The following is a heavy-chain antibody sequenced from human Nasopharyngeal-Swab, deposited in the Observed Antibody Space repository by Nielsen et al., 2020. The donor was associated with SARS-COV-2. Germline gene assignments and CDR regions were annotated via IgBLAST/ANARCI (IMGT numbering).Heavy chain of an antibody. Sequence: ASVKVSCKASGYTFTNYGVSWVRQAPGQGLEWMGWVSPLNGRTNYIQKFQGRIIMTTDTSTNTAFMELTDLTSDDTAAYYCATDHWNRLDYWGQGTQVTVSS. CDR2: VSPLNGRT. CDR1: GYTFTNYG. J-gene: IGHJ4*02. D-gene: IGHD1-1*01. CDR3: ATDHWNRLDY. V-gene: IGHV1-18*01.